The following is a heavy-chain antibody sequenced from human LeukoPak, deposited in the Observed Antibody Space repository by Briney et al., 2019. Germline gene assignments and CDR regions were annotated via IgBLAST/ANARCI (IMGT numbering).Heavy chain of an antibody. J-gene: IGHJ4*02. CDR2: IKSKTDGGTT. V-gene: IGHV3-15*01. Sequence: GGSLRLSCAASGFTFSSAWMSWVRQAPGKGLEWVGRIKSKTDGGTTDYAAPVKGRFTIPRDASKTPLYLQMNSLKTEDTAVSYCTSYPSYYGSGSRLYYFDYWGQGTLVTVSS. CDR1: GFTFSSAW. D-gene: IGHD3-10*01. CDR3: TSYPSYYGSGSRLYYFDY.